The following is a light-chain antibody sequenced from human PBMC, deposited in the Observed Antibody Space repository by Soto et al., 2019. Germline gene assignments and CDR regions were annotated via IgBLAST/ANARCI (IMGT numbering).Light chain of an antibody. CDR2: DVS. V-gene: IGLV2-8*01. CDR3: ISYAGSSIWV. CDR1: SSDVGAYNY. Sequence: ALTQPPSASGSPGQSVTISCTGTSSDVGAYNYVSWYQQHPGKAPKLMIYDVSKRPSGVPDRFSGSKSGNTASLTVSGLQAEDEADFYCISYAGSSIWVFGGGTKLTVL. J-gene: IGLJ3*02.